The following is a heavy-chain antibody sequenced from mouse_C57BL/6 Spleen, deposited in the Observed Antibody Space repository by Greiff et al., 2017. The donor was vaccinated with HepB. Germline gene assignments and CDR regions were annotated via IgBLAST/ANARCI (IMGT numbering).Heavy chain of an antibody. CDR2: ISSGSSTI. CDR1: GFTFSDYG. D-gene: IGHD1-1*01. CDR3: ARRGVTTVVATRYYAMDY. V-gene: IGHV5-17*01. Sequence: EVQGVESGGGLVKPGGSLKLSCAASGFTFSDYGMHWVRQAPEKGLEWVAYISSGSSTIYYADTVKGRFTISRDNAKNTLFLQMTSLRSEDTAMYYCARRGVTTVVATRYYAMDYWGQGTSVTVSS. J-gene: IGHJ4*01.